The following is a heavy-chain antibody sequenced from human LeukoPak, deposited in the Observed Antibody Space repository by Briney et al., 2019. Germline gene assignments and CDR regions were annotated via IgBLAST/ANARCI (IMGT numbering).Heavy chain of an antibody. CDR1: GFTFDDYA. CDR3: AKGHIAAAGTKNAFDI. D-gene: IGHD6-13*01. Sequence: GGSLRLSCAASGFTFDDYAMHWVRQAPGKGLEWVSGISWNSGSIGYADSVKGRFTISRDNAKNSLYLQMNSLRAEDTALYYCAKGHIAAAGTKNAFDIWGQGTMVTVSS. J-gene: IGHJ3*02. V-gene: IGHV3-9*01. CDR2: ISWNSGSI.